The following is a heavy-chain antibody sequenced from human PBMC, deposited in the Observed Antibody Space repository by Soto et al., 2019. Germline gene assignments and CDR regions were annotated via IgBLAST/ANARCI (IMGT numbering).Heavy chain of an antibody. D-gene: IGHD3-10*01. Sequence: QAHLVQSGAEVKMPGDSVQVSCKASGFVSTNYNFHCVRQAPGQGLEWMGRINAANGNTQYSQNFQGRVTFTSDASASTAFMELTNLRFEDKDMYYCATDYGSNWRLWGQGTLVSVSS. CDR1: GFVSTNYN. J-gene: IGHJ4*02. CDR3: ATDYGSNWRL. V-gene: IGHV1-3*01. CDR2: INAANGNT.